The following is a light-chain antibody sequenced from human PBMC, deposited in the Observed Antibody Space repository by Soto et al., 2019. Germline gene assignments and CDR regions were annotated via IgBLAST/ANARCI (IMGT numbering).Light chain of an antibody. J-gene: IGKJ5*01. CDR2: EAS. CDR1: QSVGNN. Sequence: EIVLTQSPATLSLPPGERATLSCRASQSVGNNLAWYQQKPGQAPGLLIYEASTRATGIPARFSGSGSGTDFTLTISSLEPEDFAVYYCQQYGSSPITFGQRTRLEIK. CDR3: QQYGSSPIT. V-gene: IGKV3-11*01.